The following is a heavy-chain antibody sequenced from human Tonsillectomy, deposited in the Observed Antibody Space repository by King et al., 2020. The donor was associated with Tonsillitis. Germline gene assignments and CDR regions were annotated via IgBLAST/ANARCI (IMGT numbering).Heavy chain of an antibody. CDR3: VRHVRLVWSPRTVGPPHY. V-gene: IGHV4-39*01. CDR1: GGSISSNSYY. J-gene: IGHJ4*02. Sequence: QLQESGPGLVKPSETLSLTCTVSGGSISSNSYYWGWIRQPPGKGLEWIGNIYYTGGTYYNSSLKSRVTISVDTSKNQFSLKLTSVTAADTAIYYCVRHVRLVWSPRTVGPPHYWGQGTLVTVSS. CDR2: IYYTGGT. D-gene: IGHD3-3*01.